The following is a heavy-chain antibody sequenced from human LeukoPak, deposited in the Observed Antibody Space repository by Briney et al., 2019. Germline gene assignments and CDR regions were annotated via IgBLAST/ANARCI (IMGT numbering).Heavy chain of an antibody. CDR2: IYYSGST. Sequence: SETLFLTCIVSGVSVSNGNYYRRWLRQPPGKALEWIGYIYYSGSTYYNPSLEGRVTISVDTSKNQFSVKLSSVTTADTAVYCCARSQNYYGSGDYWSQGTLVTVSS. D-gene: IGHD3-10*01. V-gene: IGHV4-61*01. CDR1: GVSVSNGNYY. J-gene: IGHJ4*02. CDR3: ARSQNYYGSGDY.